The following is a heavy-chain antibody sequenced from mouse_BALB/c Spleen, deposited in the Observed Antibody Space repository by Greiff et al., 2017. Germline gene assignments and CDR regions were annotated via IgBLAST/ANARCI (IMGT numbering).Heavy chain of an antibody. CDR1: GYTFTSYW. Sequence: QVQLKQPGAELVKPGAPVKLSCKASGYTFTSYWMNWVKQRPGRGLEWIGRIDPSDSETHYNQKFKDKATLTVDKSSSTAYIQLSSLTSEDSAVYYCARWDYYGSSYAMDYWGQGTSVTVSS. CDR3: ARWDYYGSSYAMDY. D-gene: IGHD1-1*01. V-gene: IGHV1-69*02. CDR2: IDPSDSET. J-gene: IGHJ4*01.